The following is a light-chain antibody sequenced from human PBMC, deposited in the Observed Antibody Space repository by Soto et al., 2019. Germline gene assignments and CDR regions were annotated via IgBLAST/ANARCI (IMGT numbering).Light chain of an antibody. J-gene: IGKJ3*01. Sequence: AIRMTQSPSSFSASTGDRVTITCRASQGISSYLAWYQQKPGKAPKLLIYAASTLQSGVPSRFSGSGSGTDFTLTISCMQSEHFATYYCQQYYSYPFSFGPGNKVDIK. V-gene: IGKV1-8*01. CDR3: QQYYSYPFS. CDR1: QGISSY. CDR2: AAS.